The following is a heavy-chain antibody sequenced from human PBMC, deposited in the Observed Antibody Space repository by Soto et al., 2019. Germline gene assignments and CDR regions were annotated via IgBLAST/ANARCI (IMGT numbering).Heavy chain of an antibody. D-gene: IGHD6-13*01. J-gene: IGHJ5*02. V-gene: IGHV6-1*01. CDR1: GDSVSSNSAA. CDR3: ARDLNKQQLEANWFDP. Sequence: SQTLSLTCAISGDSVSSNSAAWNWIRRSPSRGLEWLGRTYYRSKWYNDYAVSVKSRITINPDTSKNQFSLQLNSVTPEDTAVYYCARDLNKQQLEANWFDPWGQGTLVTVSS. CDR2: TYYRSKWYN.